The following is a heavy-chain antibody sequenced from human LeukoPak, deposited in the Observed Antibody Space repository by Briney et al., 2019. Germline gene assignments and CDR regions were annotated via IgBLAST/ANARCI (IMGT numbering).Heavy chain of an antibody. CDR2: ISSSSSYI. V-gene: IGHV3-21*01. J-gene: IGHJ4*02. D-gene: IGHD4-17*01. CDR3: AGGPTTVTSFLTD. CDR1: GFTFSSYE. Sequence: PGGSLRLSCAASGFTFSSYEMNWVRQAPGKGLEWVSSISSSSSYIYYADSVKGRFTISRDNAKNSLYLQMNSLRAEDTAVYYCAGGPTTVTSFLTDWGQGTLVTVSS.